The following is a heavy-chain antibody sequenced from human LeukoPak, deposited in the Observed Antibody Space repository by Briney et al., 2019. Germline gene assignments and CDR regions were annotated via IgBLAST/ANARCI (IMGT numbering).Heavy chain of an antibody. Sequence: PSETLSLTCTVSGYSISSGYYWGWIRQPPGKGLEWIGSIYHSGSTYYNPSLKSRVTISVDTSKNQFSLKLSSVTAADTAVYYCARTLGDYGSGSHYYWGQGTLVTVSS. J-gene: IGHJ4*02. V-gene: IGHV4-38-2*02. D-gene: IGHD3-10*01. CDR1: GYSISSGYY. CDR3: ARTLGDYGSGSHYY. CDR2: IYHSGST.